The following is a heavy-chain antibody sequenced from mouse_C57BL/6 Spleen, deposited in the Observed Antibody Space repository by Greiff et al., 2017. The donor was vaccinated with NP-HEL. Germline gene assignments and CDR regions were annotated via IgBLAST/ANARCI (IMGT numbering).Heavy chain of an antibody. CDR1: GFTFTDYY. V-gene: IGHV7-3*01. Sequence: DVMLVESGGGLVQPGGSLSLSCAASGFTFTDYYMSWVRQPPGKALEWLGFIRNKANGYTTEYSASVKGRFTISKDNSQSILYLQMNALRAEDSATYYCARSEDGYPFDYWGQGTPVTVSA. D-gene: IGHD2-3*01. J-gene: IGHJ3*01. CDR2: IRNKANGYTT. CDR3: ARSEDGYPFDY.